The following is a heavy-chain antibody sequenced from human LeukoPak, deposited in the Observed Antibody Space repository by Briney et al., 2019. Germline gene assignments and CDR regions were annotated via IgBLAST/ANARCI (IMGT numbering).Heavy chain of an antibody. J-gene: IGHJ4*02. CDR3: ARHRFHYFDY. CDR1: GGSISSYY. V-gene: IGHV4-59*08. CDR2: IYYSGST. Sequence: SETLSLTCIVSGGSISSYYWSWIRQPPGKGLEWIGYIYYSGSTNYNPSLKSRVTISVDTSKNQFSLKLSSVTAADTAVYYCARHRFHYFDYWGQGTLVTVSS. D-gene: IGHD3-16*01.